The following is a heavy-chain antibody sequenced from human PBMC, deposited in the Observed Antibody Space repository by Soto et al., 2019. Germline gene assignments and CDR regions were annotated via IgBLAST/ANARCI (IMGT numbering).Heavy chain of an antibody. CDR1: GFTFSSYA. D-gene: IGHD5-12*01. J-gene: IGHJ6*03. V-gene: IGHV3-23*01. CDR3: AKDGLVATIVSPYYYTDV. Sequence: GGSLRLSCAASGFTFSSYAMSWVRQAPGKGLEWVSRISGSGGRTYYADSVKGRLTISRDNSKNTLYLQMNSLRAEDTAVYYCAKDGLVATIVSPYYYTDVWGKGTTVTVSS. CDR2: ISGSGGRT.